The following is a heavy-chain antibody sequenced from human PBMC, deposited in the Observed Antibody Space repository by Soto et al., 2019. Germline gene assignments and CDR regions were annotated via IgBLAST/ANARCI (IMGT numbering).Heavy chain of an antibody. Sequence: QVQLQESGSELVRPSQTLSLTCAVSGGSIRSGDASWSWIRQPPGKGLEWIGHIYHSGSTDYNPSLKGRVTISVDNSKSQFSLRLTSVTAADTAVYFCARVGRALDYWGQGTLVTVSS. V-gene: IGHV4-30-2*01. CDR3: ARVGRALDY. CDR2: IYHSGST. J-gene: IGHJ4*02. CDR1: GGSIRSGDAS.